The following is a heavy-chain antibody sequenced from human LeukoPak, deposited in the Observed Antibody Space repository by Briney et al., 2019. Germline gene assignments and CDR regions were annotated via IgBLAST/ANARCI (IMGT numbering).Heavy chain of an antibody. J-gene: IGHJ4*02. Sequence: SQTLSLTCAMSGDSVSSNSAAWNWIRQSPSRGLEWLGRTYYRSKWYNGYAVSVKSRVTINPDTSKNQFSLQLNSVTPEDTAVYYCARVFSSAYDTSFDYWGQGTLVTVSS. V-gene: IGHV6-1*01. CDR1: GDSVSSNSAA. D-gene: IGHD5-12*01. CDR2: TYYRSKWYN. CDR3: ARVFSSAYDTSFDY.